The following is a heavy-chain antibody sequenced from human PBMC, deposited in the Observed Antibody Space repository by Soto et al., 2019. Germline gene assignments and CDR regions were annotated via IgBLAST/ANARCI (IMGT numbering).Heavy chain of an antibody. Sequence: EEQLLESGGGLVQPGGSLRLSCAASGFTFSSYAMSWVRQGPGKGLEWVSSIDTKGNTDYVDSVKGRFTISRDNSRDTLYLQMNSLRAEDAALYYCAKTGGNSGWPGGTYDFDLWGQGTLVTVSS. V-gene: IGHV3-23*01. J-gene: IGHJ4*02. CDR1: GFTFSSYA. D-gene: IGHD6-19*01. CDR3: AKTGGNSGWPGGTYDFDL. CDR2: IDTKGNT.